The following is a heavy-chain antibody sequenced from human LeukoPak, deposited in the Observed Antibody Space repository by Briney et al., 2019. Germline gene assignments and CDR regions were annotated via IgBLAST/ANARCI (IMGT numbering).Heavy chain of an antibody. CDR1: GYTFTRYA. D-gene: IGHD2-2*01. V-gene: IGHV1-3*01. Sequence: ASVKVSCKASGYTFTRYAMHWVRQAPGQRLEWMGWSNAGNGNTKYSQKLKGRVTITRDTSARTAYMELSSLRSEDTAVYYCASPIVVVPAAGYYYYGMDVWGKGTTVTVSS. J-gene: IGHJ6*04. CDR2: SNAGNGNT. CDR3: ASPIVVVPAAGYYYYGMDV.